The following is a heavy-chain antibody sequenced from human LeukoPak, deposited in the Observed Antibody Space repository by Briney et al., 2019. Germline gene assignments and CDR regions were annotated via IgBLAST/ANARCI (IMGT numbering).Heavy chain of an antibody. J-gene: IGHJ4*02. D-gene: IGHD3-10*01. Sequence: ASVKVSCNVSGYTLTELSMHWVRQAPGKGLEWMGGFDPEDGETIYAQKFQGRFNMTTDTSTSTVYLELQTLTSDDTAIYYCARFQASEFRGFDHWGQGTLITVSS. CDR2: FDPEDGET. CDR1: GYTLTELS. CDR3: ARFQASEFRGFDH. V-gene: IGHV1-24*01.